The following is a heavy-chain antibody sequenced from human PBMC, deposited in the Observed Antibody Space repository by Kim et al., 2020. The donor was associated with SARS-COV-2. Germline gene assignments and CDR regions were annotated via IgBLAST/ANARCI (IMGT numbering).Heavy chain of an antibody. CDR2: IGTAGDT. CDR3: ARGRAGGVLFDY. Sequence: GGSLRLSCAASGFTFSSYDMHWVRQATGKGLEWVSAIGTAGDTYYPGSVKGRFTISRENAKNSLYLQMNSLRAGDTAVYYCARGRAGGVLFDYWGQGTLVTVSS. J-gene: IGHJ4*02. CDR1: GFTFSSYD. V-gene: IGHV3-13*01. D-gene: IGHD3-10*01.